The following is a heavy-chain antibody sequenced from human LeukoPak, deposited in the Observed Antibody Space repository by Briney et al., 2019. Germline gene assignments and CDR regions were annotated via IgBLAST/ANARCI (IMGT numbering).Heavy chain of an antibody. V-gene: IGHV4-61*02. CDR1: GGPISSGSYY. CDR3: ARGDDDYGDLNWFDP. Sequence: PSQTLSLTCTVSGGPISSGSYYWSWIRQPAGKGLEWIGRIYTSGSTNYNPSLKSRVTISVDTSKNQFSLKLSSVTTADTAVYYCARGDDDYGDLNWFDPWGQGTLVTVSS. J-gene: IGHJ5*02. CDR2: IYTSGST. D-gene: IGHD4-17*01.